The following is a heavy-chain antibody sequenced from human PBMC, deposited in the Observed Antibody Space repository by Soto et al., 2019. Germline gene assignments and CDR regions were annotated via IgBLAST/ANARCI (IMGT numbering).Heavy chain of an antibody. J-gene: IGHJ4*02. CDR3: AREYYDSSGSPMGYFDY. V-gene: IGHV3-48*03. D-gene: IGHD3-22*01. Sequence: LRLSCAAAGFTFSSYEMNWVRQAPGKGLEWVSYISSSGSTIYYADSVKGRFTISRDNAKNSLYLQMNSLRAEDTAVYYCAREYYDSSGSPMGYFDYWGQGTLVTVS. CDR1: GFTFSSYE. CDR2: ISSSGSTI.